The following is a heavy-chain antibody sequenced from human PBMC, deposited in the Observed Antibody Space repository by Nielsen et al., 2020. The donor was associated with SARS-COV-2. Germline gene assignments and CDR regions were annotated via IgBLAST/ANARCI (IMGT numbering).Heavy chain of an antibody. V-gene: IGHV3-23*01. CDR1: GFTFSSYA. D-gene: IGHD5-12*01. Sequence: GESLKISCAASGFTFSSYAMSWVRQAPGKGLEWVSAISGSGGSTYYADSVKGRFTISRDNSKNKLYLQMNSLRAEDTAVYYCAKYISGGGYEYDYWGQGTLVTVSS. CDR3: AKYISGGGYEYDY. J-gene: IGHJ4*02. CDR2: ISGSGGST.